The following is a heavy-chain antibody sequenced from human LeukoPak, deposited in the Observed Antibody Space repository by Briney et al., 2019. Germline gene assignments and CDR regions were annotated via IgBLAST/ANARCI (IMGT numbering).Heavy chain of an antibody. V-gene: IGHV4-59*01. J-gene: IGHJ4*02. CDR2: IFHGEIP. Sequence: SETLSLTCTVSGGSISSYYWSWVRQPPGKGLEWIGYIFHGEIPNYNPSLKSRVTISVDTSKSQFSLGVRSVTAADTAMYYCARASRRGNIYGWGQGTLVTVSS. D-gene: IGHD5-18*01. CDR3: ARASRRGNIYG. CDR1: GGSISSYY.